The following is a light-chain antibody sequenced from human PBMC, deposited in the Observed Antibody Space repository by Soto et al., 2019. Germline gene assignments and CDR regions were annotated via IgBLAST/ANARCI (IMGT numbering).Light chain of an antibody. J-gene: IGKJ1*01. Sequence: EVVMTQSPATLSVSPGERATLSCRASQSVNTNLAWYQQRPGQAPRVLIYAASTRATGIADRFSGSGSGTDFTLTISNLQPEDIGLYYCQEYNDWPRGTFGQGTKVELK. CDR3: QEYNDWPRGT. V-gene: IGKV3-15*01. CDR2: AAS. CDR1: QSVNTN.